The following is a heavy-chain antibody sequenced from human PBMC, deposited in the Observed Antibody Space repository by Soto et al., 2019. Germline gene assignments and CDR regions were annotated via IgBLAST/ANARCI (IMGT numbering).Heavy chain of an antibody. CDR1: GFIFSDYY. Sequence: PGGSLRLSCAASGFIFSDYYMSWIRQASGKGLEWISYISSSGSYTKFADSVKGRFTISRDNAKNSLYLQMNSLRAEDTAVYYCARLDKSFSYDSSGSWYPLDYWGQVTLATVSS. J-gene: IGHJ4*02. CDR3: ARLDKSFSYDSSGSWYPLDY. D-gene: IGHD3-22*01. CDR2: ISSSGSYT. V-gene: IGHV3-11*06.